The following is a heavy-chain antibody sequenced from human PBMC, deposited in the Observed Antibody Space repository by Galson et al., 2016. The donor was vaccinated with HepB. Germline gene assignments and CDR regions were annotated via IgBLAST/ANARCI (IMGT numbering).Heavy chain of an antibody. CDR3: TVAATYDFWSDYYMLDP. D-gene: IGHD3-3*01. V-gene: IGHV3-15*07. Sequence: SLRLSCAASGFSFSHAWMHWVRQAPGKGLEWVGRIKSKTDGGTTDYADPAKGRFAISRDDSKNTRYLQMNRLKAEDTGVYYCTVAATYDFWSDYYMLDPWGQGTLVTVSS. CDR1: GFSFSHAW. J-gene: IGHJ5*02. CDR2: IKSKTDGGTT.